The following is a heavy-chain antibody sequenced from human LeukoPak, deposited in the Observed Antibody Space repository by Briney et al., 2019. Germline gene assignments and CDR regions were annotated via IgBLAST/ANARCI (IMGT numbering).Heavy chain of an antibody. J-gene: IGHJ3*02. D-gene: IGHD6-13*01. CDR1: GYTFTSYD. CDR3: AREYEAAGPNDAFDI. V-gene: IGHV1-8*03. CDR2: MNPNSGNT. Sequence: ASVKVSCKASGYTFTSYDINWVRQATGQGLEWMGWMNPNSGNTGYAQKFQGRVTITRNTSVSTAYMELSSLRSEDTAVYYCAREYEAAGPNDAFDIWGQGTMVTVSS.